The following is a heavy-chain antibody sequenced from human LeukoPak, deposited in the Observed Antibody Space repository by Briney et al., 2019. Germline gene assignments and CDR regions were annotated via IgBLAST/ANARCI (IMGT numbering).Heavy chain of an antibody. V-gene: IGHV5-51*01. CDR1: GYSFPNYW. D-gene: IGHD5-12*01. J-gene: IGHJ4*02. Sequence: GESLKISCKGSGYSFPNYWIGWVRQMPGKGLVWLGILYPGDSDTRYSPSFQGQVTISADKSISTAYLQWSSLKASDTAMYYCASRLRERFDSWGQGTLVTVSS. CDR2: LYPGDSDT. CDR3: ASRLRERFDS.